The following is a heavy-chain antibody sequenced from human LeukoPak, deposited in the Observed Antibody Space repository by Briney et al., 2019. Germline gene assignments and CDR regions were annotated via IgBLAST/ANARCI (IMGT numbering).Heavy chain of an antibody. D-gene: IGHD1-1*01. CDR2: IYPNTGGT. CDR3: AREPGTATGY. CDR1: GYTFTGYY. V-gene: IGHV1-2*02. Sequence: GASVTVSCKASGYTFTGYYLHWVRQAPGQGLEWMGWIYPNTGGTKSTQKFQGRVSMTRDTSITTAYMEIHRLTSDDTAIYYCAREPGTATGYWGQGTLVTVSS. J-gene: IGHJ4*02.